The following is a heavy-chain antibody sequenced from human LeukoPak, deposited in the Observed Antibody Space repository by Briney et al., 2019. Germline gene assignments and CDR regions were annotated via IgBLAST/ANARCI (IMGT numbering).Heavy chain of an antibody. Sequence: PGGSLRLSCAASGFTFSTYAMNWVRQAPGKGLEWVSRIGSSDAGTYYADPVKGRFIISRDNSKNTLYLQMNSLRAEDTAAYYCATVYNNDIDYWGQGTLVTVSS. D-gene: IGHD1-1*01. CDR1: GFTFSTYA. CDR2: IGSSDAGT. J-gene: IGHJ4*02. V-gene: IGHV3-23*01. CDR3: ATVYNNDIDY.